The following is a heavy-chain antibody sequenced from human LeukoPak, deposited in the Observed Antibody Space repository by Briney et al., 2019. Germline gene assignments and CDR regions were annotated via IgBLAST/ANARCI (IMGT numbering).Heavy chain of an antibody. CDR3: ASGAVEATHY. Sequence: SETLSLTCAVYGGSFNGYYWTWIRQPPGKGLEWIGEINHSGSTDYNPSLKSRVTISVGTSKNQFSLKLNSVTAADTAVYYCASGAVEATHYWGQGTLVTVSS. D-gene: IGHD1-26*01. V-gene: IGHV4-34*01. CDR1: GGSFNGYY. J-gene: IGHJ4*02. CDR2: INHSGST.